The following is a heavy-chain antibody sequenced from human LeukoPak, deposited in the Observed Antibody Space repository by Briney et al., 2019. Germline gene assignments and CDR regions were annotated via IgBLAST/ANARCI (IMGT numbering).Heavy chain of an antibody. J-gene: IGHJ5*02. CDR3: ARAPGPVYQPIAWFDP. D-gene: IGHD2-2*01. CDR2: INHSGST. V-gene: IGHV4-34*01. CDR1: GGSFSGYY. Sequence: SETLSLTCAVYGGSFSGYYWSWIRQPPGKGLEWIGEINHSGSTNYNPSLKSRVTISVDTSKNQFSLKLSSVTAADTAVYYCARAPGPVYQPIAWFDPWGQGTLVTVSS.